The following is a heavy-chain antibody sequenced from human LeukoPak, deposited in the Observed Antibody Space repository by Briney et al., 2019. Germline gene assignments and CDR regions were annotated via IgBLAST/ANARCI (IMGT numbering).Heavy chain of an antibody. V-gene: IGHV4-34*01. D-gene: IGHD3-22*01. CDR2: IYYSGST. J-gene: IGHJ4*02. CDR3: ARDAHSGYIVT. CDR1: GESFSDYH. Sequence: PSETLSLTCAVYGESFSDYHWTWIRQPPGKGLEWIGSIYYSGSTYYNPSLKSRVTISVDTSKNQFSLKLSSVTAADTAVYYCARDAHSGYIVTWGQGTLVTVSS.